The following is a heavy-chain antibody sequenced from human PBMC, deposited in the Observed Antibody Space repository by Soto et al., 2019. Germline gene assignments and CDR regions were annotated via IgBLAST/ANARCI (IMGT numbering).Heavy chain of an antibody. CDR3: ARTRQSCTTSRCHDVYFDF. J-gene: IGHJ4*02. D-gene: IGHD2-8*01. Sequence: QVQLQESGPGLVRPAGTLSLTCAVFGDSMNTNNWWSWVRQTPGKGLEWIGEIHHNGDTTYTPSLKSRVTMSLDKSKSHFSLILTSVTAADTAVYYCARTRQSCTTSRCHDVYFDFWGRGTLVTVSS. CDR1: GDSMNTNNW. V-gene: IGHV4-4*02. CDR2: IHHNGDT.